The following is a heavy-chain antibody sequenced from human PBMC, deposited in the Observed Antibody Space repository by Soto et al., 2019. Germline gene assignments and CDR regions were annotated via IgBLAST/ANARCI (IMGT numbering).Heavy chain of an antibody. D-gene: IGHD5-12*01. J-gene: IGHJ6*02. CDR1: GFIFNNYG. Sequence: QVQLVESGGGVVQPERSLRLSCAASGFIFNNYGMHWVRQAPGKGLEWVAVIWPDGSKKYYADSVKGRFTISRDNSKGALDLQMNSLRIADTALYFCARDAMGHDGYGGAMDVWGQGTTVTVSS. V-gene: IGHV3-33*01. CDR3: ARDAMGHDGYGGAMDV. CDR2: IWPDGSKK.